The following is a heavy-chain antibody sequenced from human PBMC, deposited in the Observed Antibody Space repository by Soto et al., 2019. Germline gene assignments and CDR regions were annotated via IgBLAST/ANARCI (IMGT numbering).Heavy chain of an antibody. J-gene: IGHJ2*01. D-gene: IGHD2-2*01. V-gene: IGHV4-59*01. CDR3: ARDRKWKDQLRGYWYFDL. CDR2: IYYSGRT. CDR1: GGSLSSYY. Sequence: QVQLQESGPGLVKPSETLSLTCTVSGGSLSSYYWSWIRQPPGKGLEWIGYIYYSGRTNYNPSLKGRVTLLVDTSNNHSSLTRRSVTAADTAVYYWARDRKWKDQLRGYWYFDLWGRGTLVTVSS.